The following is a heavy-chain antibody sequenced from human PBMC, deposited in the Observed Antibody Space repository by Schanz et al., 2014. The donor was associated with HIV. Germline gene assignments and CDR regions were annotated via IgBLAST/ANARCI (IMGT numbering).Heavy chain of an antibody. CDR2: ISYDGSRK. D-gene: IGHD3-22*01. CDR3: AKDRNYYDSRYRGKGNYYYYYGMDV. CDR1: GFTFNNYA. J-gene: IGHJ6*02. Sequence: QVDLVESGGGVVQPGRSLRLSCAASGFTFNNYAMTWVRQAPGKGLEWVAVISYDGSRKHFADSVKGRFTISRDNSKNTLYLQMKSLRAEDTAVYYCAKDRNYYDSRYRGKGNYYYYYGMDVWGQGTTVTVSS. V-gene: IGHV3-30*18.